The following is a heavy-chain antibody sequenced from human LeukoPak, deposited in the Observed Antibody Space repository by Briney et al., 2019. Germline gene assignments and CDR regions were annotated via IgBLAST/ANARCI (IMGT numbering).Heavy chain of an antibody. CDR1: GYSITSTYW. V-gene: IGHV4-38-2*01. CDR2: LHHSGST. D-gene: IGHD3-22*01. J-gene: IGHJ4*02. CDR3: ARVGGDDSTGHYSVDY. Sequence: SQTLSLTCAVSGYSITSTYWWGWIRQTPGRGLEWIGSLHHSGSTSYSPSLKSRVTISVDTSKNQFSLRLSSVTAADTAVYYCARVGGDDSTGHYSVDYWGQGALVTVSS.